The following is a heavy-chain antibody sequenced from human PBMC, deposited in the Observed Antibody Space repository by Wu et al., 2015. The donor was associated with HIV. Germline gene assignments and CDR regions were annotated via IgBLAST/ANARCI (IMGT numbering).Heavy chain of an antibody. CDR1: GGTFSSYA. Sequence: QVQLVQSGAEVKKPGSSVKVSCKASGGTFSSYAISWVRQAPGQGLEWMGRIIPIFGTANYAQKFQGRVTITADESTSTAYMELSSLRSEDTAVYYCASSYCSSTSCLQGRWFDPVGPGNPGHRLL. CDR3: ASSYCSSTSCLQGRWFDP. D-gene: IGHD2-2*01. J-gene: IGHJ5*02. V-gene: IGHV1-69*13. CDR2: IIPIFGTA.